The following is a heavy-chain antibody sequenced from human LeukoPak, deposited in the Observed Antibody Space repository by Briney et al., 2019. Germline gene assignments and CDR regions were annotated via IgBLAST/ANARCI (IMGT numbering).Heavy chain of an antibody. J-gene: IGHJ3*02. CDR1: GGSISSYY. V-gene: IGHV4-4*07. CDR2: IYTSGSA. CDR3: AREQNYMVRGVNDAFDI. Sequence: SETLSLTCTVSGGSISSYYWSWIRQPAGKGLEWIGRIYTSGSANYNPSLKSRVTISVDKSKNQFSLKLSSVTADTAVYYCAREQNYMVRGVNDAFDIWGQGTMVTVSS. D-gene: IGHD3-10*01.